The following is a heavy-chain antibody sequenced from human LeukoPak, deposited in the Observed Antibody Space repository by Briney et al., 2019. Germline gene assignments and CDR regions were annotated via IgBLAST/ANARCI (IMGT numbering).Heavy chain of an antibody. CDR3: AREVAWLLRGLNGDYYYYGMDV. CDR1: GFTFSSYA. V-gene: IGHV3-30*04. CDR2: ISYDGSNK. J-gene: IGHJ6*02. D-gene: IGHD3-9*01. Sequence: GGSLRLSCAASGFTFSSYAMHWVRQAPGKGLEWVAVISYDGSNKYYADSVKGRFTISRDNSKNTLYLQMNSLRAEDTAVYYCAREVAWLLRGLNGDYYYYGMDVWGQGTTVTVSS.